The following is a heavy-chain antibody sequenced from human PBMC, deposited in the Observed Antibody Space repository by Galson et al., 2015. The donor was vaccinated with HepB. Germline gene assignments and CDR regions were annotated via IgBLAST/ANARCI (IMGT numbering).Heavy chain of an antibody. Sequence: SLRLSCAASGFTFSSYGMHWVRQAPGKGLEWVAVISYDGSNKYYADSVKGRFTISRDNSKNTLYLQMNSLRAEDTAVYYCAKWGSGSYFTFDYWGQGTLVTVSS. J-gene: IGHJ4*02. D-gene: IGHD3-10*01. CDR1: GFTFSSYG. CDR2: ISYDGSNK. V-gene: IGHV3-30*18. CDR3: AKWGSGSYFTFDY.